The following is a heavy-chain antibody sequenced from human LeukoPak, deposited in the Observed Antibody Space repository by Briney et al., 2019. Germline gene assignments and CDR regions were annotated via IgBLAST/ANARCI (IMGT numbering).Heavy chain of an antibody. CDR2: IKQDGSEK. CDR3: ARTEVLLWFGGSNWFDP. D-gene: IGHD3-10*01. V-gene: IGHV3-7*01. J-gene: IGHJ5*02. Sequence: GGSLRLSCAASGFTFSSYWMSWVRQAPGKGLEWVANIKQDGSEKYYADSVKGRFTISRDNSQNTLNLQMNSLRADDTAVYYCARTEVLLWFGGSNWFDPWGQGTLVTVSS. CDR1: GFTFSSYW.